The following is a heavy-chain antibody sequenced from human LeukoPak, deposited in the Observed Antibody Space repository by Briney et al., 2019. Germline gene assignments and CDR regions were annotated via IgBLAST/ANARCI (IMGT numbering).Heavy chain of an antibody. V-gene: IGHV1-69*04. D-gene: IGHD3-3*01. CDR2: IIPIFGIA. CDR3: ARDLKEGGFLEWLLSPSYYYGMDV. J-gene: IGHJ6*02. Sequence: SVKVSCKASGGTFSSYAISWVRQAPGQGLEWVGRIIPIFGIANYAQKFQGRVTITADKSTSTAYMELSSLRSEDTAVYYCARDLKEGGFLEWLLSPSYYYGMDVWGQGTTVTVSS. CDR1: GGTFSSYA.